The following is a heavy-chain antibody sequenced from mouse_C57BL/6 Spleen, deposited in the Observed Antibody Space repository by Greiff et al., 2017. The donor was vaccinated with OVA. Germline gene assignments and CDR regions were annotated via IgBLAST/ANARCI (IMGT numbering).Heavy chain of an antibody. D-gene: IGHD1-1*01. J-gene: IGHJ1*03. V-gene: IGHV1-55*01. Sequence: QVQLQQPGAELVKPGASVKMSCKASGYTFTSYWITWVKQRPGQGLEWIGDISPGSGSTNYNEKFKSKATLTVATSSSTAYMQLSSLTSEDSAVYYLARRYYGCSYWYFDVRGTGTTVTVSS. CDR3: ARRYYGCSYWYFDV. CDR2: ISPGSGST. CDR1: GYTFTSYW.